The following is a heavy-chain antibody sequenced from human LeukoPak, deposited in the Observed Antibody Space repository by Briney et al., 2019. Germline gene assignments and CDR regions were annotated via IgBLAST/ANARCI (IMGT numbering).Heavy chain of an antibody. V-gene: IGHV4-38-2*02. D-gene: IGHD1-14*01. Sequence: TSETLSLTCTVSGDSVTNDFFWGWARQPPGKELEWIRSFCLGRDTYYRPSLKSRVTISVDTSKNQFSLNLNSVTAADTAVYYCARWASISREPGGFFDHWGQGTLVTVSS. CDR3: ARWASISREPGGFFDH. J-gene: IGHJ4*02. CDR1: GDSVTNDFF. CDR2: FCLGRDT.